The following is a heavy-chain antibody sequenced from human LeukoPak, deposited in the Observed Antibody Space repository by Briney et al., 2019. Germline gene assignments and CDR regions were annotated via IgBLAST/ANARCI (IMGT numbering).Heavy chain of an antibody. D-gene: IGHD6-19*01. CDR1: GVSISSSSYY. J-gene: IGHJ5*02. Sequence: SETLSLTCTVSGVSISSSSYYWGWIRQPPGKGLEWIGSIYYSGGTYYNPSLKSRVTISVDTSKNQFSLKLSSVTAADTAVYYCARHKGDPVAGTYNWFDPWGQGTLVTVSS. V-gene: IGHV4-39*01. CDR2: IYYSGGT. CDR3: ARHKGDPVAGTYNWFDP.